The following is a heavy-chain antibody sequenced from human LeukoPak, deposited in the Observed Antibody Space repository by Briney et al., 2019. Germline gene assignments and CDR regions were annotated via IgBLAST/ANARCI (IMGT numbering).Heavy chain of an antibody. D-gene: IGHD6-19*01. CDR1: GGTFSSYA. V-gene: IGHV1-69*05. CDR3: ARSVIGYSSGYFDY. CDR2: IIPIFGAA. J-gene: IGHJ4*02. Sequence: GSSVRVSCKASGGTFSSYAISWVRQAHGQGLEWMGGIIPIFGAANYAQKFQGRVTITTDESPSTAHMELRSLRSEDTAVYYCARSVIGYSSGYFDYWGQGTLVTVSS.